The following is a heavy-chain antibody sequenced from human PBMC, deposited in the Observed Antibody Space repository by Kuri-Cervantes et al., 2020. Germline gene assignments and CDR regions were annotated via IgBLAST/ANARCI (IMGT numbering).Heavy chain of an antibody. J-gene: IGHJ4*02. CDR3: ARGAYGSGSYYLVMGLDY. CDR2: IYYNGDT. CDR1: GGSISRSSSYY. D-gene: IGHD3-10*01. V-gene: IGHV4-39*07. Sequence: GSLRLSCTVSGGSISRSSSYYWGWIRQPPGKGLEWIGTIYYNGDTYYNPSLKSRVTISVDTSKNQFSLKLSSVTAADTAVYYCARGAYGSGSYYLVMGLDYWGQGTLVTVSS.